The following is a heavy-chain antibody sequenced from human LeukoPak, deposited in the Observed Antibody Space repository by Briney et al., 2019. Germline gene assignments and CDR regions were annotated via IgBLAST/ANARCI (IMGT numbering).Heavy chain of an antibody. CDR1: GYTFTSYD. V-gene: IGHV1-8*01. CDR2: MNPNSGNT. D-gene: IGHD3-22*01. J-gene: IGHJ4*02. CDR3: ARGPYYYDSSGYCIDY. Sequence: GASVKVSCKASGYTFTSYDINWVRRATGQGLEWMGWMNPNSGNTGYAQKFQGRVTMTRNTSISTAYMELSSLRSEDTAVYYCARGPYYYDSSGYCIDYWGQGTLVTVSS.